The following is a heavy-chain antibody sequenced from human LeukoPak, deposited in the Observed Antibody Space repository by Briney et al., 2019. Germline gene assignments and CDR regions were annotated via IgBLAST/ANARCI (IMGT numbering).Heavy chain of an antibody. V-gene: IGHV3-9*01. CDR2: ISWNSGSI. CDR3: AKDGTIVGATFLFDY. Sequence: GGSLRLSCAASGFTFSSYWMHWVRQAPGKGLEWVSGISWNSGSIGYADSVKGRFTISRDNAKNSLYLQMNSLRAEDTALYYCAKDGTIVGATFLFDYWGQGTLVTVSS. D-gene: IGHD1-26*01. CDR1: GFTFSSYW. J-gene: IGHJ4*02.